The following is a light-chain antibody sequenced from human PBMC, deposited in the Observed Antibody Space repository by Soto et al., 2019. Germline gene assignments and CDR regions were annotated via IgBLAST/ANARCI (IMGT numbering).Light chain of an antibody. J-gene: IGLJ1*01. V-gene: IGLV1-44*01. CDR3: SAWDASLNGYV. CDR2: SNY. CDR1: SSNIGSKT. Sequence: QSELTHPASASGTPGRRLSISSSGSSSNIGSKTVNWYQQLPGTAPKLLIYSNYQRPSGVPDRFSGSKSGTSASLAISGLQSEDEADYYCSAWDASLNGYVFGTGTKVTVL.